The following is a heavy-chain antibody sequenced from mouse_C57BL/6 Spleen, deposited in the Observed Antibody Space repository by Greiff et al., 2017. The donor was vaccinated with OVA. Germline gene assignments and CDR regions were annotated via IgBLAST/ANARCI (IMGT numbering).Heavy chain of an antibody. CDR2: INPSNGGT. J-gene: IGHJ2*01. CDR3: ARFLYGSSYGFDY. Sequence: VQLQQPGTELVKPGASVKLSCKASGYTFTSYWMHWVKQRPGQGLEWIGNINPSNGGTNYNEKFKSKATLTVDKSSSTAYMQLSSLTSKDSAVYYCARFLYGSSYGFDYWGQGTTLTVSS. V-gene: IGHV1-53*01. D-gene: IGHD1-1*01. CDR1: GYTFTSYW.